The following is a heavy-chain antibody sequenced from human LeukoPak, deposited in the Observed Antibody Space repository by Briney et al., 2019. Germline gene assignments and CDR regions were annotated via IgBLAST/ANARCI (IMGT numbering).Heavy chain of an antibody. J-gene: IGHJ6*02. D-gene: IGHD1-26*01. CDR1: GGSFSGYY. Sequence: SETLSLTCAVYGGSFSGYYWSWLRQPPGKGLEWIGEINHSGSTNYNPSLKSRVTISVDTSKNQFSLKLSSVTAADTAVYYCASSLVGATILKYGMDVWGQGTTVTVSS. CDR3: ASSLVGATILKYGMDV. CDR2: INHSGST. V-gene: IGHV4-34*01.